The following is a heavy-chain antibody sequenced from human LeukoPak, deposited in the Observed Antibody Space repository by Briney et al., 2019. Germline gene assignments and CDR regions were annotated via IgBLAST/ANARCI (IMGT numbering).Heavy chain of an antibody. D-gene: IGHD6-19*01. CDR3: ARGPPSGWYYFDY. J-gene: IGHJ4*02. Sequence: GASVKVSCKTSGYTFTSSGINWVRQAPGQGFEWMGWINPNSGGTNYAQKFQGRVTMTRDTSISTAYMELSRLRSDDTAVYYCARGPPSGWYYFDYWGQGTLVTVSS. V-gene: IGHV1-2*02. CDR1: GYTFTSSG. CDR2: INPNSGGT.